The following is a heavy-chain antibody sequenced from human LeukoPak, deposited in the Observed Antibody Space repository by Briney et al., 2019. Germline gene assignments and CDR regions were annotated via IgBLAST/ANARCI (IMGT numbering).Heavy chain of an antibody. CDR1: GYTFTGYY. D-gene: IGHD3-10*01. CDR3: ARDQGLGFGELWDYYGMDV. V-gene: IGHV1-2*04. J-gene: IGHJ6*02. CDR2: INPNSGGT. Sequence: ASVTVSCKASGYTFTGYYMHWVRQAPGQGLEWMGWINPNSGGTNYAQKFQGWVTMTRDTSISTAYMELSRLRSDDTAVYYCARDQGLGFGELWDYYGMDVWGQGTTVTVSS.